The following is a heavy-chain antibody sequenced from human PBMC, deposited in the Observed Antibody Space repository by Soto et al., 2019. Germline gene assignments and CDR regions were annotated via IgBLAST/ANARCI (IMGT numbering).Heavy chain of an antibody. J-gene: IGHJ4*02. V-gene: IGHV4-59*12. CDR3: ARSYDSSGFRFDY. D-gene: IGHD3-22*01. CDR1: GGSISSYY. CDR2: IYYSGST. Sequence: SETLSLTCTVSGGSISSYYWSWIRQPPGKGLEWIGYIYYSGSTNYNPPLKSRVTISVDTSKNQFSLKLSSVTAADTAVYYCARSYDSSGFRFDYWGQGTLVTVSS.